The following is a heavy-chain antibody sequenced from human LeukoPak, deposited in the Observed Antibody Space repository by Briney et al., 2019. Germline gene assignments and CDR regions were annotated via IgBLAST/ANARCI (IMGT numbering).Heavy chain of an antibody. J-gene: IGHJ4*02. CDR2: IKTDGSIT. CDR1: GFSLNSYW. CDR3: ARDPRISTVLTPFDY. V-gene: IGHV3-74*01. D-gene: IGHD4-17*01. Sequence: GGSLRLSCAGSGFSLNSYWMHWVRQAPGKGLEWVSGIKTDGSITTYADSVRGRFTISRGNDKNTLYLQMNSLRAEDTAVYYCARDPRISTVLTPFDYWGQGTLVTVSS.